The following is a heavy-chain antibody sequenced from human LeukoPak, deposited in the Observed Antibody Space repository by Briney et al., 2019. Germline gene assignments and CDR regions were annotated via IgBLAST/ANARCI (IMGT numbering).Heavy chain of an antibody. J-gene: IGHJ4*02. CDR2: ISAYNGNT. V-gene: IGHV1-18*01. CDR3: ARVTYSSSWHPLDY. Sequence: ASVKVSCKASGYTFTSYGISWVRQAPGQGLEWMGWISAYNGNTNYAQKLQGRVTMTTDTSTSTAYMELRSLRSDDTAIYYCARVTYSSSWHPLDYWGQGTLVTVSS. D-gene: IGHD6-13*01. CDR1: GYTFTSYG.